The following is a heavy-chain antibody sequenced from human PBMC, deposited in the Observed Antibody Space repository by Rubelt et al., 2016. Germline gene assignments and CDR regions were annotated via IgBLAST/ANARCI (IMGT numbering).Heavy chain of an antibody. CDR2: INHSGST. V-gene: IGHV4-34*01. CDR1: GGSFKTYY. J-gene: IGHJ6*02. D-gene: IGHD6-19*01. CDR3: ARGVARHSGWSFYYYYGMDV. Sequence: QVQLQQWGAGLLKPSETLFLTCAIYGGSFKTYYWNWIRQSPGKGLEWIGEINHSGSTSYDPSLKGRITISVDTSKNQFSLKLSSVTAADTAVYYCARGVARHSGWSFYYYYGMDVWGQGTTVTVSS.